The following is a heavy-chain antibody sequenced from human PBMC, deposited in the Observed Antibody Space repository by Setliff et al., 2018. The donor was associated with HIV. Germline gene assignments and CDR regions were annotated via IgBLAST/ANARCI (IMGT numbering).Heavy chain of an antibody. V-gene: IGHV2-5*02. CDR2: IYWDDNK. Sequence: SGPTLVNPTQTLTLTCTFSGFSLSTGGVGLGWLRQPPGKAPECLGIIYWDDNKRYTPSLQDRLTITKDTFRHQVVLTMTNMAPVDTAVYYCARRSGYAEDYWGQGTLVTVSS. J-gene: IGHJ4*02. CDR1: GFSLSTGGVG. D-gene: IGHD5-12*01. CDR3: ARRSGYAEDY.